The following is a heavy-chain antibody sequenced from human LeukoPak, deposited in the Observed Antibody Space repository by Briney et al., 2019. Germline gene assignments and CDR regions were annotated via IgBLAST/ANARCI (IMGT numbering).Heavy chain of an antibody. CDR3: ASSAELPKYYFDY. V-gene: IGHV4-39*01. Sequence: PSETLSLTCTVSGGSISSSTYYWGWIRHPPGKGLEWIGSIYYSGSTYYNPSLKSRVTISVDTSKNQFSLKLSSVTAADTAVYYCASSAELPKYYFDYWGQGTLVTVSS. CDR1: GGSISSSTYY. D-gene: IGHD1-26*01. CDR2: IYYSGST. J-gene: IGHJ4*02.